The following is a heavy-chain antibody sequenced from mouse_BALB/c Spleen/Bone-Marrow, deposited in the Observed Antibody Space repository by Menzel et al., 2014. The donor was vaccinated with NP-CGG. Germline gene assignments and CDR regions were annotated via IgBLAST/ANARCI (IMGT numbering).Heavy chain of an antibody. D-gene: IGHD1-1*01. V-gene: IGHV2-9*02. CDR2: IWAGGGT. J-gene: IGHJ3*01. CDR3: ARGDYGSTYWFAC. CDR1: GFPLSSYG. Sequence: VQVVESGPGLVAPSQSLSITCTVSGFPLSSYGVHWVRQCPGKGLEWLGIIWAGGGTNYNSALMSRLSISKDNSKSQVFLKMNSLQTDDTAMYYCARGDYGSTYWFACWGQGTLVTVSA.